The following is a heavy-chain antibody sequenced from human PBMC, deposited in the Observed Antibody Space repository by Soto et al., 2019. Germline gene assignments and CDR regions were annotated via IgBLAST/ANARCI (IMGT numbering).Heavy chain of an antibody. CDR2: ISFSGNTV. CDR3: ARVSWREKYGMDV. Sequence: GGSLRLSYAASVFTFSDSYMSWIRQAPGKGREWISYISFSGNTVYYADSLKGRFTIARDNAKNSLYLQMNRLRAEDTAVYYCARVSWREKYGMDVWGQGTTVTVSS. J-gene: IGHJ6*02. CDR1: VFTFSDSY. V-gene: IGHV3-11*01.